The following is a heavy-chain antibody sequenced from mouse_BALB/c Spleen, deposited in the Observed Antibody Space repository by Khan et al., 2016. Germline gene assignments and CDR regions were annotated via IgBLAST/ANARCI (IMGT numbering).Heavy chain of an antibody. CDR2: INTYTGEP. CDR3: ARRRFYDGYYDAMAY. CDR1: GYTFTNYG. Sequence: QIQLVQSGPELKKPGETVKISCKASGYTFTNYGMNWVKQAPGKGLKWMGWINTYTGEPTYADDFKGRFAFSLETSASTAYLQINNLKNEDTATYFCARRRFYDGYYDAMAYWGQGTSVTVSS. V-gene: IGHV9-3-1*01. J-gene: IGHJ4*01. D-gene: IGHD2-3*01.